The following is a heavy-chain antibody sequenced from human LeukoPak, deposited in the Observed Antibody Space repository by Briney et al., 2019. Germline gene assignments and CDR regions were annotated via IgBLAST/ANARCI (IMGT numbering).Heavy chain of an antibody. J-gene: IGHJ3*02. CDR1: GFTFSSYG. CDR2: IRYDGSNK. V-gene: IGHV3-30*02. Sequence: WGVLRLSCAASGFTFSSYGMHWVRQAPGKGLEWVAFIRYDGSNKYYADSVKGRFTISRDNSKNTLYLQMNSLRAEDTAVYYCATQSPDTIFGVVGAFDIWGQGTMVTVSS. CDR3: ATQSPDTIFGVVGAFDI. D-gene: IGHD3-3*01.